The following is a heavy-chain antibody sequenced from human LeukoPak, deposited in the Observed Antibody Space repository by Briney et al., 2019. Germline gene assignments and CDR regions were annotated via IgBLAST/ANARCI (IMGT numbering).Heavy chain of an antibody. J-gene: IGHJ6*02. V-gene: IGHV3-21*01. CDR1: GFTFSSYS. CDR2: ISSSSYI. CDR3: ARDLRSLLPYYYYGMDV. Sequence: GGSLRLSCAASGFTFSSYSMNWVRQAPGKGLEWVSSISSSSYIYYADSVKGRFTISRDNAKNSLYLQMSSLRAEDTAVYYCARDLRSLLPYYYYGMDVWGQGTTVTVSS. D-gene: IGHD3-22*01.